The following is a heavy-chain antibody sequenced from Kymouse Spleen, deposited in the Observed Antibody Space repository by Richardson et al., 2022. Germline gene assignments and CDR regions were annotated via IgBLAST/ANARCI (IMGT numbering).Heavy chain of an antibody. Sequence: QLQLQESGPGLVKPSETLSLTCTVSGGSISSSSYYWGWIRQPPGKGLEWIGSIYYSGSTYYNPSLKSRVTISVDTSKNQFSLKLSSVTAADTAVYYCAVSSGWYYYYGMDVWGQGTTVTVSS. V-gene: IGHV4-39*01. CDR3: AVSSGWYYYYGMDV. J-gene: IGHJ6*02. CDR2: IYYSGST. CDR1: GGSISSSSYY. D-gene: IGHD6-19*01.